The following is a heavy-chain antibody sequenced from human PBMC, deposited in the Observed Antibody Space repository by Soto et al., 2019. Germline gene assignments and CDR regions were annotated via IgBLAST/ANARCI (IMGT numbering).Heavy chain of an antibody. CDR1: GGTFSKDA. D-gene: IGHD5-18*01. J-gene: IGHJ6*02. CDR3: TRVLGYTFEPGKTRYYAMDV. V-gene: IGHV1-69*01. Sequence: QVQLVQSGAEVKKPGSSVTVSCKTSGGTFSKDAINWVRQAPGQGLEWMGLLIPVFGSPIYAQKLQGRIRITADESTSTAFSDLSILRSEDTAVYYCTRVLGYTFEPGKTRYYAMDVWGQGTTVSVSS. CDR2: LIPVFGSP.